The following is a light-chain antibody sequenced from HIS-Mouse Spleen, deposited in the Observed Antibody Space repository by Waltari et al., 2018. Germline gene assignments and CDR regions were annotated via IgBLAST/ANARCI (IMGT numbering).Light chain of an antibody. CDR3: QQYNNWPRTWT. V-gene: IGKV3-15*01. J-gene: IGKJ1*01. CDR2: GAS. Sequence: EIVMTQSPATLSVSPGERATLSCRASQRVSSNLAWYQQKPGQAPRLLIYGASTRATGSPARFSGSGSGTEFTLTISSLQSEDFAVYYCQQYNNWPRTWTFGQGTKVEIK. CDR1: QRVSSN.